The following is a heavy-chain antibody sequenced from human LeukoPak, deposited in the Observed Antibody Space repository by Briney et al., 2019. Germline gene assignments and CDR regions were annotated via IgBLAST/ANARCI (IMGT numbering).Heavy chain of an antibody. V-gene: IGHV3-23*01. CDR1: GFTFSSYA. Sequence: GGSLRLSCAASGFTFSSYAMSWVRQAPGKGLEWVSAISGSGGSTYYADSVKGRFTISRDNSKNTLYLQMNSLRAEDTAVYYCAKAPAPVPTVAGTTYPFDYWGQGTLVTVSS. CDR2: ISGSGGST. D-gene: IGHD6-19*01. CDR3: AKAPAPVPTVAGTTYPFDY. J-gene: IGHJ4*02.